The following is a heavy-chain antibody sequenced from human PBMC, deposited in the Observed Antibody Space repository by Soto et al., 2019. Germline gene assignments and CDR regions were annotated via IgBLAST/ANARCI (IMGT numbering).Heavy chain of an antibody. CDR2: IYSGGST. V-gene: IGHV3-66*04. CDR3: ARHGYNYGGGYFDY. J-gene: IGHJ4*02. CDR1: GVPASSNY. Sequence: EVQLVESGGGLVQPGGSLRLSWAASGVPASSNYLSWVGKLPGKGLGWVSVIYSGGSTYYADSVKGRFTISRDNSKNTLYLQMNSLRAEDTAVYYCARHGYNYGGGYFDYWGQGTLVTVSS. D-gene: IGHD5-18*01.